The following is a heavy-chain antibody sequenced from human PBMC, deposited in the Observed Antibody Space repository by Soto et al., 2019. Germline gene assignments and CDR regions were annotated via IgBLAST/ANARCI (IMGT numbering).Heavy chain of an antibody. CDR1: AYTFTTYG. V-gene: IGHV1-18*01. CDR3: ARDGRKELWVEGLNAMDV. J-gene: IGHJ6*02. D-gene: IGHD5-18*01. CDR2: ISGYNGQT. Sequence: ASVKVSCKASAYTFTTYGISWVRQAPGQGLEWMGWISGYNGQTNYAQKFRGRVTITTDTSTSTAYTELRSLRSDDTAMYYCARDGRKELWVEGLNAMDVWGQGTTVTVSS.